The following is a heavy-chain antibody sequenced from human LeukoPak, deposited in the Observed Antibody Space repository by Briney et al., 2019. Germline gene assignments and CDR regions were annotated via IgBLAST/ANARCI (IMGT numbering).Heavy chain of an antibody. CDR3: ASLYDFWSGYYFDY. CDR1: GGSISSSTYY. V-gene: IGHV4-39*01. J-gene: IGHJ4*02. D-gene: IGHD3-3*01. Sequence: SETLSLTCTVSGGSISSSTYYWGWVRQPPGKGLEWIGSMYYSGITYYNPSLKSRVTISVDTSKNQFSLKLSSVTAADTAVYYCASLYDFWSGYYFDYWGQGTLVTVSS. CDR2: MYYSGIT.